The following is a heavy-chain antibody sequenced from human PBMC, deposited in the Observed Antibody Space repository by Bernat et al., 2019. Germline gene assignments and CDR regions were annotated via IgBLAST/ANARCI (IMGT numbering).Heavy chain of an antibody. Sequence: EVQLVESGGGLVQPGGSLRLSCETSGFTFSNYWMHWGRQAPGKGLVWVSRIKSDGSSTAYADSVKGRFPISRDNAKNTLYLQMNSLRPEDTAVYYCASDPDSRIGINLYSWFDPWGQGTQVTVSS. CDR2: IKSDGSST. J-gene: IGHJ5*02. CDR3: ASDPDSRIGINLYSWFDP. CDR1: GFTFSNYW. V-gene: IGHV3-74*01. D-gene: IGHD2-15*01.